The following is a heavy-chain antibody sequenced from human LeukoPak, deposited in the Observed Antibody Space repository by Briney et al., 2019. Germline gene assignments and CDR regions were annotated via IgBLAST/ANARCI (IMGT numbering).Heavy chain of an antibody. CDR2: IYSGGTT. V-gene: IGHV3-53*01. CDR3: ARDLIVGGNHDAFDI. D-gene: IGHD1-26*01. CDR1: GFTVSSSY. J-gene: IGHJ3*02. Sequence: GGSLRLCCAASGFTVSSSYMSWVRQAPGKGLEWVSVIYSGGTTYYADSVKGRFTISRDNSKNTLYLQMNSLRAEDTAVYYCARDLIVGGNHDAFDIWGQGTMVTVSS.